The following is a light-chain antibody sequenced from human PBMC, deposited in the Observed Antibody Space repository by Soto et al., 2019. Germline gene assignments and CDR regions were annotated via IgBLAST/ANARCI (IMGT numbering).Light chain of an antibody. CDR1: SSDVGAYHY. V-gene: IGLV2-14*01. CDR3: CSYTGSSTYV. J-gene: IGLJ1*01. CDR2: DVS. Sequence: QSALTQPASVSGSPGQSITISCTGTSSDVGAYHYISWYQQHPGKAPKVMIYDVSNRPSGVSNRFSGSKSGNTASLTISGLQAEDEADYYCCSYTGSSTYVFGTGTKLTVL.